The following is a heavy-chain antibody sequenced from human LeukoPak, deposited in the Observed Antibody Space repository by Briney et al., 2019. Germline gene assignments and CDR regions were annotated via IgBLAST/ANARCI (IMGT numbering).Heavy chain of an antibody. D-gene: IGHD2-21*01. Sequence: GGSLRLSCAASGFTFSSYGMDWVRQAPGKGLEWVAFIRYDGSNKYYADSVKGRFTISRDNSKNTLYLQMNSLRVEDTAVYYCAPRVVVITAPFDYWGQGTLVTVSS. J-gene: IGHJ4*02. CDR1: GFTFSSYG. CDR2: IRYDGSNK. V-gene: IGHV3-30*02. CDR3: APRVVVITAPFDY.